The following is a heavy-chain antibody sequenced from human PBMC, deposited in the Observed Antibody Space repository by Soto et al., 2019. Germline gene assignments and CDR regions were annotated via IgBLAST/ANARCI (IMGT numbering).Heavy chain of an antibody. Sequence: GESLKISCKGSGYSFTSYYIAWVRQMPGKGLEWMGIIHPGDSETRYSPSFQGHVITSADKSISSAYLQWSSLEAADTAMYYCARQRITRVRGVSSSGLDVWGQGTTVTVS. CDR2: IHPGDSET. CDR1: GYSFTSYY. J-gene: IGHJ6*02. CDR3: ARQRITRVRGVSSSGLDV. V-gene: IGHV5-51*01. D-gene: IGHD3-10*01.